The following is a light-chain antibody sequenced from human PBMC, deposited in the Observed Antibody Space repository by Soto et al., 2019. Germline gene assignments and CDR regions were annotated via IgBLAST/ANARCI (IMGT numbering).Light chain of an antibody. CDR1: QTISSW. CDR2: KAS. V-gene: IGKV1-5*03. CDR3: QHYNSYSEA. J-gene: IGKJ1*01. Sequence: DIQMPQSPSTLSVSVGDRVPITCRASQTISSWLAWYQQKPGKAPKLLIYKASTLKSGVPSRFSGSGSGTEFTLTISSLQPDDFATYYCQHYNSYSEAFGQGTKV.